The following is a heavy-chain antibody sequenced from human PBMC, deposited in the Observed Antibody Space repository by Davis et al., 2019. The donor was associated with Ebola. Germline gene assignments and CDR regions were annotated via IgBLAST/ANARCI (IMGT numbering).Heavy chain of an antibody. CDR3: AKVRWEVTTYYYYYGMDV. J-gene: IGHJ6*02. CDR1: GFTFSSYA. CDR2: ISYDGSNK. D-gene: IGHD4-17*01. V-gene: IGHV3-30*04. Sequence: GGSLRPSCAASGFTFSSYAMHWVRQAPGKGLEWVAVISYDGSNKYYADSVKGRFTISRDNSKNTLYLQMNSLRAEDTAVHYCAKVRWEVTTYYYYYGMDVWGQGTTVTVSS.